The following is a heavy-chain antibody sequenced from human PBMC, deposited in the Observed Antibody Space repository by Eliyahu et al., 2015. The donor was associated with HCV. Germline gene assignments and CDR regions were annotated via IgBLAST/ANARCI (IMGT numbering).Heavy chain of an antibody. D-gene: IGHD6-19*01. V-gene: IGHV4-59*01. CDR1: GGSIPTYY. CDR3: ASGGGGIAVAGTGGWFDP. J-gene: IGHJ5*02. Sequence: QVQLQESGPGLVKPSETLSLTCTVXGGSIPTYYWXWIRQPPGKGLEXIGYIHYSGXTNYNPSLKSRVTISLDTSKSQFSLNLTSVTAADTAIYYCASGGGGIAVAGTGGWFDPWGQGALVTVSS. CDR2: IHYSGXT.